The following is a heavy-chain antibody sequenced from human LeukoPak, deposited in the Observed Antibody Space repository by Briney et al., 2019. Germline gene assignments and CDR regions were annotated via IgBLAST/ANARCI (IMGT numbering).Heavy chain of an antibody. V-gene: IGHV3-30*18. CDR2: ISYDGSNK. CDR3: AKPYYDYVWGSYPLTPMDV. CDR1: RFTFSSYG. D-gene: IGHD3-16*02. Sequence: GGSLRLSCAASRFTFSSYGMHWVRQAPGKGLEWVAVISYDGSNKYYADSVKGRFTISRDNSKNTLYLQMNSLRAEDTAVYYCAKPYYDYVWGSYPLTPMDVWGKGTTVTVSS. J-gene: IGHJ6*03.